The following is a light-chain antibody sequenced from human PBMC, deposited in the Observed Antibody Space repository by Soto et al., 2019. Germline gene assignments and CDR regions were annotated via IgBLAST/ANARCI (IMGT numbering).Light chain of an antibody. CDR1: SSDVGNYKY. V-gene: IGLV2-8*01. Sequence: QSALTQSPSASGSPGQSVTISCTGTSSDVGNYKYVSWYQQHPGKAPKRMIYEVSKRPSVVPDRFSGSKSGNTASLTVSGLQVEDEADYYCSSYAGSNLWVFGGGTKLTVL. J-gene: IGLJ3*02. CDR3: SSYAGSNLWV. CDR2: EVS.